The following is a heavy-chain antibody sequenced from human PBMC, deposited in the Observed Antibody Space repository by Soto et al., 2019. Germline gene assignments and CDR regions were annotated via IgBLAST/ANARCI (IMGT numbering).Heavy chain of an antibody. D-gene: IGHD3-10*01. CDR2: ISTYNGNT. J-gene: IGHJ4*02. CDR3: SRADKLRWFGEPIRNY. Sequence: QVQLVQSEAEVKKPGASVKVSCKASGYTFTNYGISLVRPAPGQGLEGMGWISTYNGNTNYAQKFHDRVTMTTDTSTSTAYMELRSLTSDDTAMYYCSRADKLRWFGEPIRNYWGQGTLVTVSS. CDR1: GYTFTNYG. V-gene: IGHV1-18*01.